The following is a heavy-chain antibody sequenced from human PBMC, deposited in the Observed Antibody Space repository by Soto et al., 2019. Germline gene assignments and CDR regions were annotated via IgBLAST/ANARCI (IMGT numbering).Heavy chain of an antibody. CDR3: ARGDRFRCSGDRCFSDGLFLS. D-gene: IGHD2-15*01. CDR2: INGSSSTM. CDR1: GFTFGIYS. V-gene: IGHV3-48*02. J-gene: IGHJ5*02. Sequence: EVQLVESGGGLVQRGGSLRLSCAASGFTFGIYSMNWVRQAPGKGLGWISYINGSSSTMYYADSVKGRFIISRDNADNSLDLQMNSLRDADTAVYYCARGDRFRCSGDRCFSDGLFLSWGQGTLVTVSS.